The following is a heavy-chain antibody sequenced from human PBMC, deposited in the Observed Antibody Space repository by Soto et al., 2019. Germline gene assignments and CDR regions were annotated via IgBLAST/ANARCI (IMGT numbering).Heavy chain of an antibody. J-gene: IGHJ4*02. CDR2: ISSSSSTI. D-gene: IGHD3-9*01. CDR3: ARDPPSPYDILTGYYSPFDY. V-gene: IGHV3-48*02. Sequence: LRLSCAASGFTFSISDMHWVRQAPGKGLEWVSYISSSSSTIYYADSVKGRFTISRDNAKNSLYLQMNSLRDEDTAVYYCARDPPSPYDILTGYYSPFDYWGQGTLVTVSS. CDR1: GFTFSISD.